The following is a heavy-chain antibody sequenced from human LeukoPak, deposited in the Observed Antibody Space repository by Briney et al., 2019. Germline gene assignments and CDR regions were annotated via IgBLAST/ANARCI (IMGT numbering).Heavy chain of an antibody. D-gene: IGHD5-12*01. V-gene: IGHV4-39*01. Sequence: SETLSLTCTVSGVSIRSSSFYWGWIRQPPGKGLEWIGSIYYSGSTYYRPSLKSRVTMSVDTSKNQFSLRLSSVTAADTAVYYCARQSGSSLTNFDYWGQGTLVTVSS. J-gene: IGHJ4*02. CDR1: GVSIRSSSFY. CDR2: IYYSGST. CDR3: ARQSGSSLTNFDY.